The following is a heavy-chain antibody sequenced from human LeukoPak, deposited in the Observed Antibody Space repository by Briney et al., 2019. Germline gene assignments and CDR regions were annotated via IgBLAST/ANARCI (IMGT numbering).Heavy chain of an antibody. CDR2: IIPIFGTA. CDR3: ARDHDSGSYPDY. V-gene: IGHV1-69*01. Sequence: ASVKVSCKASGGTFSSYAISWVRQAPGQGLEWMGGIIPIFGTANYAQKFQGRVTITADESTSTAYMELRSLRSDDTAVYYCARDHDSGSYPDYWGQGTQVTVSS. D-gene: IGHD1-26*01. J-gene: IGHJ4*02. CDR1: GGTFSSYA.